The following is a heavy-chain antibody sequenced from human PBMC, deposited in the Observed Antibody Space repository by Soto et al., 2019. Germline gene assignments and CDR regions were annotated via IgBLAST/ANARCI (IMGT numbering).Heavy chain of an antibody. CDR1: GFSLSTSCVG. CDR3: ARKSWSYYDY. D-gene: IGHD3-3*01. Sequence: QITLQESGPTLVKPTQTLTLTCTFSGFSLSTSCVGVGWIRQPPGKALECLASLYWDDDQRYSPSLKSRIPTTKDPSKNPVVLTRTTMDPVDTATYYCARKSWSYYDYWGRGTLVTVSA. J-gene: IGHJ4*02. V-gene: IGHV2-5*02. CDR2: LYWDDDQ.